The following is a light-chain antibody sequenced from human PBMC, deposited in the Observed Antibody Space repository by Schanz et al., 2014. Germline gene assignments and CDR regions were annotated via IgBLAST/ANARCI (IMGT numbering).Light chain of an antibody. CDR2: SAS. CDR3: QQLNSYPPLT. Sequence: DIQMTQSPSSLSASVGDRITITCRASQAIRNNLAWLQQKPGQAPQLLISSASTLQSGVPSRFSGSGSGTHFTLTISGLQPEDFATYYCQQLNSYPPLTFGGGTKVEIK. V-gene: IGKV1-27*01. J-gene: IGKJ4*01. CDR1: QAIRNN.